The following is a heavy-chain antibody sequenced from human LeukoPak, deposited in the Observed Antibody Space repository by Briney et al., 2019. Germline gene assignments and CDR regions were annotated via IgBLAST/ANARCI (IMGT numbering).Heavy chain of an antibody. D-gene: IGHD3-16*01. J-gene: IGHJ2*01. CDR3: AKLHGGSWQRDWYFDL. CDR1: EIASSDSA. Sequence: GMSLRLSCVVSEIASSDSALHWVRQAPGKGLEWVSGFTGNSGYVGYADSVKGRFTISSDNAKNSLYMQMDSLRTEDTAFYYCAKLHGGSWQRDWYFDLWGRGTLVIVSS. CDR2: FTGNSGYV. V-gene: IGHV3-9*02.